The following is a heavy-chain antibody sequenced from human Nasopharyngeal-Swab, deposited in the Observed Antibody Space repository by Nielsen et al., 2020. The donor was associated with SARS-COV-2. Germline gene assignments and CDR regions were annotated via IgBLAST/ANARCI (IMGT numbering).Heavy chain of an antibody. Sequence: ASVKVSCKASGYTFTGYYMHWVRQAPGQGLEWMGRTNPNSGGTNYAQKFQGRVTMTRDTSISTAYMELSRLRSDDTAVYYCARDRGINWFDPWGQGTLVTVSS. CDR2: TNPNSGGT. CDR1: GYTFTGYY. J-gene: IGHJ5*02. V-gene: IGHV1-2*06. CDR3: ARDRGINWFDP.